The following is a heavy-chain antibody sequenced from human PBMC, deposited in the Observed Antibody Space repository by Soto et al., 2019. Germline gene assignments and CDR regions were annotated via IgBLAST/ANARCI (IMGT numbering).Heavy chain of an antibody. J-gene: IGHJ4*02. D-gene: IGHD3-9*01. CDR2: IKSYSDTI. CDR3: ATDFAWAFDY. V-gene: IGHV3-48*01. CDR1: GFTFISYS. Sequence: GGSLRLSCAASGFTFISYSMNWVRQAPGKGLEWISYIKSYSDTIYYADSVKGRFTISRDNAKNSLYLQMNSLRAEDTAVYYCATDFAWAFDYWGQGSLVTVSS.